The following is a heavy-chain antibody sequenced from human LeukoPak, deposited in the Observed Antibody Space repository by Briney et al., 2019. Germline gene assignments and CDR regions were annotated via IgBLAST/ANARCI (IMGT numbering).Heavy chain of an antibody. CDR2: INHSGST. D-gene: IGHD3-16*01. V-gene: IGHV4-34*01. CDR3: ARSGAYEGGFDY. Sequence: SETLSLTCAVYGGSFSGYYWSWIRQPPRKGLEWIGEINHSGSTNYNPSLKSRVTISVDTSKNQFSLKLSSVTAADTAVYYCARSGAYEGGFDYWGQGTLVTVSS. J-gene: IGHJ4*02. CDR1: GGSFSGYY.